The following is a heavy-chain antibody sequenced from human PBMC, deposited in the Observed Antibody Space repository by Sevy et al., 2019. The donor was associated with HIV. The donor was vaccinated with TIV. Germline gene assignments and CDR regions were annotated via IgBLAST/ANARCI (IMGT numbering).Heavy chain of an antibody. CDR1: GFTFSDYY. J-gene: IGHJ4*02. CDR2: ISSSSIDT. Sequence: GGSLRLSCAASGFTFSDYYMNWIRQVPGKGLEWVSYISSSSIDTNYADSVKGRFTISRDNAKNSLYLQMNSLRAEDTAIYYCAKASDLDYWGQRTLVTVSS. CDR3: AKASDLDY. V-gene: IGHV3-11*06.